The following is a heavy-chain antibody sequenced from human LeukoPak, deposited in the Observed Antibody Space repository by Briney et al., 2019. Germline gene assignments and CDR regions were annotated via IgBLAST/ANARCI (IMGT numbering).Heavy chain of an antibody. CDR2: IYPGDSDT. V-gene: IGHV5-51*01. CDR3: ALLLGSGSYPDLYFFDY. J-gene: IGHJ4*02. Sequence: GESLKISCKGSGYSFTSYWIGWVRQMPGKGLEWMGIIYPGDSDTRYSPSFQGQVTISADKSITTAYLQWSSLKASDTAMYYCALLLGSGSYPDLYFFDYWGQGTLVTVSS. D-gene: IGHD1-26*01. CDR1: GYSFTSYW.